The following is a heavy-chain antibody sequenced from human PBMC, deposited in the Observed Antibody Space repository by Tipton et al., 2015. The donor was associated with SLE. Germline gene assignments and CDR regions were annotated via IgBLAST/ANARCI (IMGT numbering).Heavy chain of an antibody. D-gene: IGHD3/OR15-3a*01. CDR1: GFTFSSYS. CDR2: IKQDGSEK. Sequence: SLRLSCAASGFTFSSYSMNWVRQAPGKGLEWVANIKQDGSEKYYVDSVKGRFTISRDNAKNSLYLQMNSLRAEDTAVYYCARGRTRFDPWGQGTLVTVSS. CDR3: ARGRTRFDP. J-gene: IGHJ5*02. V-gene: IGHV3-7*03.